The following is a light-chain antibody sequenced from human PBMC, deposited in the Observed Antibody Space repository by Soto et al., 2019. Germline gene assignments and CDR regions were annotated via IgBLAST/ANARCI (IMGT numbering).Light chain of an antibody. Sequence: IVLTQSPGTLSLSPGERATLSCRASQSVSSSYLAWYQQKPGQAPRLLIYGESSRATGIPDRFSGSGSGTDFTLTISRLEPEDFAVYYCQQYGSSLLTFGGGTKVEIK. CDR3: QQYGSSLLT. V-gene: IGKV3-20*01. CDR1: QSVSSSY. CDR2: GES. J-gene: IGKJ4*01.